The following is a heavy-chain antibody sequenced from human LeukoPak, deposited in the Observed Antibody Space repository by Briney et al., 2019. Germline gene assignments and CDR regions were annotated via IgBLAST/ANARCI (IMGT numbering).Heavy chain of an antibody. Sequence: GGSLRLSCAASGFTFSSYSMNWVRQAPGKGLEWVSSISSSSSYIYYADSVKGRFTISRDNAKNTAYLQMNSLRDEDTAVYYCARDYAGSPDYWGQGTLVTVSA. D-gene: IGHD3-10*01. V-gene: IGHV3-21*01. CDR1: GFTFSSYS. J-gene: IGHJ4*02. CDR2: ISSSSSYI. CDR3: ARDYAGSPDY.